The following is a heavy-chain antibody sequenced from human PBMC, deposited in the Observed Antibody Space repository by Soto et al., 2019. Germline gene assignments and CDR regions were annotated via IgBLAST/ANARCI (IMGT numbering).Heavy chain of an antibody. Sequence: PSETLSLTCTVSGGTVSSGSYYWGCIRQPPGQELEWIGYIYYSGSTNYNPSLNSRVTIPVDTSKNQFSLKLSSVTAADTAVYYGASDRDYLNWFDPWGQGTLVTVSS. V-gene: IGHV4-61*01. D-gene: IGHD4-17*01. J-gene: IGHJ5*02. CDR1: GGTVSSGSYY. CDR3: ASDRDYLNWFDP. CDR2: IYYSGST.